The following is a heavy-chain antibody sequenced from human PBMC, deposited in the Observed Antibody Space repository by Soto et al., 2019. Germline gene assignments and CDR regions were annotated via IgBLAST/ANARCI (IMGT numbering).Heavy chain of an antibody. CDR1: GYTFTGYY. D-gene: IGHD2-8*02. V-gene: IGHV1-2*04. Sequence: QVQLVQSGAEVKKPGASVKVSCKASGYTFTGYYMHWVRQAPGQGLEWMGWINPNSGGTNYAQKFQGWVTITRDTSISTAYMELSRLRSDDTAVYYCARDFGEGTAIPGVDYYYYGMDVWGQGTTVTVSS. J-gene: IGHJ6*02. CDR3: ARDFGEGTAIPGVDYYYYGMDV. CDR2: INPNSGGT.